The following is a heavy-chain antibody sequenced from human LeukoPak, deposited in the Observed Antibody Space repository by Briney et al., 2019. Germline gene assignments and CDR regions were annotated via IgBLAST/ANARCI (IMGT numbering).Heavy chain of an antibody. CDR1: GFTFSSYA. V-gene: IGHV3-64*01. Sequence: PGGSLRLSCAASGFTFSSYAMHWVRQAPRKGLEYVSAISSNGGSTYYANSVKGRFTISRDNSKNTLYLQMGSLRAEDMAVYYCARAGTTVTTFYYFDYWGQGTLVTVSS. J-gene: IGHJ4*02. D-gene: IGHD4-17*01. CDR2: ISSNGGST. CDR3: ARAGTTVTTFYYFDY.